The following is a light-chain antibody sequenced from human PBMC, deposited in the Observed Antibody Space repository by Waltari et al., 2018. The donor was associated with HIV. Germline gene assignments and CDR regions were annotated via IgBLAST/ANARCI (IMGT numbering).Light chain of an antibody. J-gene: IGKJ1*01. Sequence: IQMTQSPETLSASVGDRVTITSRASQSVNEWLAWFQQKPGKAPKLLISKVSTLERGVPSRFSGSGSGTQFTLTISSLQPDDFATYYCQQFHSYWTFGQGTRVEIK. CDR1: QSVNEW. CDR2: KVS. V-gene: IGKV1-5*03. CDR3: QQFHSYWT.